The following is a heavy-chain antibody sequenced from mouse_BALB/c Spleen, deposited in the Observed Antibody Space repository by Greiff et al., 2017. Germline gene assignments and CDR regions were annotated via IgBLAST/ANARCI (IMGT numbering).Heavy chain of an antibody. J-gene: IGHJ3*01. CDR2: ISYSGST. CDR3: SIYYDYDDAFAY. D-gene: IGHD2-4*01. Sequence: EVQLQQSGPGLVKPSQSLSLTCTVTGYSITSDYAWNWIRQFPGNKLEWMGYISYSGSTSYNPSLKSRISITRDTSKNQFFLQLNSVTTEDTATYYCSIYYDYDDAFAYWGQGTLVTVSA. V-gene: IGHV3-2*02. CDR1: GYSITSDYA.